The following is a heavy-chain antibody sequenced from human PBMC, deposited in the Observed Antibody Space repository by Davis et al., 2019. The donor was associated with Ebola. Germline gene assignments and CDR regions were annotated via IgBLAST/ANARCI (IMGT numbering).Heavy chain of an antibody. V-gene: IGHV4-59*01. J-gene: IGHJ5*02. Sequence: MPSETLSLTCTVSGGSISSYYWSWIRQPPGKGLEWIGYIHDNGDTKSNPSLKSRVTISVDTSKNQFSLKLSSVTAADTAVYYCARQLYTGSSADWFDPWGQGTLVTVSS. D-gene: IGHD6-6*01. CDR3: ARQLYTGSSADWFDP. CDR1: GGSISSYY. CDR2: IHDNGDT.